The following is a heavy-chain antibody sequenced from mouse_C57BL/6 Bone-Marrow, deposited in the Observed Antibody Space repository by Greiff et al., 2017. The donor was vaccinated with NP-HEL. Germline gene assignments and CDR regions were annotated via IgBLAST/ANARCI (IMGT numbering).Heavy chain of an antibody. CDR2: ISYDGSN. D-gene: IGHD1-1*01. Sequence: EVQRVESGPGLVKPSQSLSLTCSVTGYPITSGYYWNWIRQFPGNKLEWMGYISYDGSNNYNPSLKNRISITRDTSKNQFFLKLNSVTTEDTATYYCARENYGSPFAYWGQGTLVTVSA. CDR3: ARENYGSPFAY. V-gene: IGHV3-6*01. CDR1: GYPITSGYY. J-gene: IGHJ3*01.